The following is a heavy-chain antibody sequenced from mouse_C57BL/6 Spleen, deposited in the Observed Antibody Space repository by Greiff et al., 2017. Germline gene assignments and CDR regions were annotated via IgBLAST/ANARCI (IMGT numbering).Heavy chain of an antibody. D-gene: IGHD1-2*01. V-gene: IGHV7-3*01. CDR2: IRNKANGYTT. J-gene: IGHJ2*01. CDR1: GFTFTDYY. Sequence: EVQLVESGGGLVQPGGSLSLSCAASGFTFTDYYMSWVRQPPGKALEWLGFIRNKANGYTTEYSASVKGRFTISRDNSQSILYLQMNALRAEDSATYYCARSYYGQNIDYWGQGTTLTVSS. CDR3: ARSYYGQNIDY.